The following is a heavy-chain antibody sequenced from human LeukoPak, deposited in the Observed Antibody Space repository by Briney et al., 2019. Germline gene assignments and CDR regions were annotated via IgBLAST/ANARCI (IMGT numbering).Heavy chain of an antibody. V-gene: IGHV3-23*01. CDR1: GFTFSSYA. CDR2: ISGSGGST. Sequence: GGSLRLSCAASGFTFSSYAMSWVRQAPGKGLEWVSAISGSGGSTYYADSVGGRFTISRDNSKNTLYLQMNSLRAEDTAVYYCARTYGSGSYGAEYFQHWGQGTLVTGSS. J-gene: IGHJ1*01. CDR3: ARTYGSGSYGAEYFQH. D-gene: IGHD3-10*01.